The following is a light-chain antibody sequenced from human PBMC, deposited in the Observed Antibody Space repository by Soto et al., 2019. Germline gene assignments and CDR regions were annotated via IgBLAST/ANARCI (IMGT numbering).Light chain of an antibody. V-gene: IGLV1-44*01. CDR2: RDH. CDR1: RSNIGANT. CDR3: AAWDDSLNGFV. J-gene: IGLJ1*01. Sequence: QSVLTQPPAASGTPGQRVTISCSGSRSNIGANTVNWYLHFPGTAPKLLIYRDHQRPSGVPDRFSASKSGTSASLAISGLQSEDDASYYCAAWDDSLNGFVFGTGTKVTVL.